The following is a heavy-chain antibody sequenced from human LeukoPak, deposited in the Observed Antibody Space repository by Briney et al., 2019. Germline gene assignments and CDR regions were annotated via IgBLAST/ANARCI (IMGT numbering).Heavy chain of an antibody. CDR2: ISAYNGNT. J-gene: IGHJ4*02. Sequence: ASVKVSCKASGGTFSSYAISWVRQAPGQGLEWMGWISAYNGNTNYAQKLQGRVTMTTDTSTSTAYMELRSLRSDDTAVYYCARGSNSGSYLPFDYWGQGTLVTVSS. CDR1: GGTFSSYA. V-gene: IGHV1-18*01. D-gene: IGHD1-26*01. CDR3: ARGSNSGSYLPFDY.